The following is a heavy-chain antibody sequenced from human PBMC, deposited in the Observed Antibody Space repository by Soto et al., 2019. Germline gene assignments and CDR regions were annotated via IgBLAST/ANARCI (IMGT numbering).Heavy chain of an antibody. CDR2: IYYSGST. CDR3: ARRYGGAFDI. CDR1: GGSISSSSYY. Sequence: PSATLSLTCTVSGGSISSSSYYWGWIRQPPGKGLEWIGYIYYSGSTNYNPSLKSRVTISVDTSKNQFSLKLSFVTAADTAVYYCARRYGGAFDIWGQGTMVTVSS. J-gene: IGHJ3*02. V-gene: IGHV4-61*05. D-gene: IGHD3-10*01.